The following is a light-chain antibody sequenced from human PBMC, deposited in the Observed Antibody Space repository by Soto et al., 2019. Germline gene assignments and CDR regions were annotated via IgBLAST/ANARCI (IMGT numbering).Light chain of an antibody. J-gene: IGLJ1*01. CDR3: VPWDTSQSVYV. V-gene: IGLV1-51*01. CDR2: DNN. Sequence: QSVVTQPPSVSATPGQKVTISCSGSSSNIGNNYVSWYQQFTGTAPTLLIYDNNKRPSGFPVRFAGSRSGTTASLGVTELATGDEADYYCVPWDTSQSVYVFGTGTKLTVL. CDR1: SSNIGNNY.